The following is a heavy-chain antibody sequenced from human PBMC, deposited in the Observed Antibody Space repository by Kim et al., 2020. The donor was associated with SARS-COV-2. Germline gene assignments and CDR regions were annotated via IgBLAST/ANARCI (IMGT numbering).Heavy chain of an antibody. D-gene: IGHD1-26*01. V-gene: IGHV4-34*01. CDR1: GGSLSGSY. CDR2: SNHSGGT. CDR3: ARLGGRTHRGYNWFDP. J-gene: IGHJ5*02. Sequence: SETLSLTCAVYGGSLSGSYWSWIRQPPGKGLEWIWESNHSGGTNYNPSLNIRVTISVDTSKTQFSVKLNSVSAAATAVYYCARLGGRTHRGYNWFDPWG.